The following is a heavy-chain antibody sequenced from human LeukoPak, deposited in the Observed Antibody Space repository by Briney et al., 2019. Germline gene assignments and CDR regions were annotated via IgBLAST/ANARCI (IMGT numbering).Heavy chain of an antibody. D-gene: IGHD1-1*01. CDR2: VNRDGSET. V-gene: IGHV3-7*01. Sequence: GGSLRLSCAASGFALSSHWMTWVRQVPGRGPEWVANVNRDGSETYYLDSVKGRFTISRDNSKNTLYLQMNSLRAEDTAVYYCARFYSVAYWNDAGYGMDVWGQGTTVTVSS. CDR1: GFALSSHW. CDR3: ARFYSVAYWNDAGYGMDV. J-gene: IGHJ6*02.